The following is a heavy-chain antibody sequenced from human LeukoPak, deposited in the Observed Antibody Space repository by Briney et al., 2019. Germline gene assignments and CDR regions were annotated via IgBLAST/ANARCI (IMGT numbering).Heavy chain of an antibody. Sequence: GGSLRLSCAASGFTFTNAWMTWVRQAPGKGLEWVANINQDGSEKYYVDSVRGRFTISRDNAKNSLYLQMNSLRAEDTAVYSCARFGGHYYDSTGSLDYWGQGTLVTVSS. CDR3: ARFGGHYYDSTGSLDY. CDR2: INQDGSEK. V-gene: IGHV3-7*01. CDR1: GFTFTNAW. J-gene: IGHJ4*02. D-gene: IGHD3-22*01.